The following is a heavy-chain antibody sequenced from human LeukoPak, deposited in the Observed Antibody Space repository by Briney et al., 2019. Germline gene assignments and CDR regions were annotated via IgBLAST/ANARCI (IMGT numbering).Heavy chain of an antibody. J-gene: IGHJ6*03. CDR3: ARNPSLGVVAAYGPVAYMDI. Sequence: SETPSLTCTVYGGSISTTSYYWAWLRQTPGKGLEWIGSIYYSGGTHYNPSLESRVTISVDTSKKQFSLKLTSVTASDTATYYCARNPSLGVVAAYGPVAYMDIWGKGTTVSVSS. CDR2: IYYSGGT. V-gene: IGHV4-39*01. CDR1: GGSISTTSYY. D-gene: IGHD2-15*01.